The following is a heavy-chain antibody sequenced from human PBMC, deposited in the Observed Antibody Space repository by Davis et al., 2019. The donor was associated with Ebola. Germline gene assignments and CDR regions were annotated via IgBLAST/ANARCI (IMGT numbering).Heavy chain of an antibody. Sequence: GESLKISCVASGFTFSNYAMHWVRQAPGKGLEWVARVSNDGSKKSYADSVKGRFTLSRDNSKNTVSLQMNSLRAEDTAVYYCAKDQWYYDFWSGPGSLDYWGQGTLVTVSS. J-gene: IGHJ4*02. CDR2: VSNDGSKK. CDR1: GFTFSNYA. V-gene: IGHV3-30*04. D-gene: IGHD3-3*01. CDR3: AKDQWYYDFWSGPGSLDY.